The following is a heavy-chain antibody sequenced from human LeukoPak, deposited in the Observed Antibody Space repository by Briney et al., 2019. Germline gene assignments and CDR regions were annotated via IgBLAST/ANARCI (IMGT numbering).Heavy chain of an antibody. CDR2: ISSSSSYI. CDR3: ARESKDYGGNYFDY. D-gene: IGHD4-23*01. CDR1: GFTFSSYE. J-gene: IGHJ4*02. V-gene: IGHV3-21*01. Sequence: GGSLRLSCAASGFTFSSYEMNWVRQAPGKGLEWVSPISSSSSYIYYADSVKGRFTISRDNAKNSLYLQMNSLRAEDTAVYYCARESKDYGGNYFDYWGQGTLVTVSS.